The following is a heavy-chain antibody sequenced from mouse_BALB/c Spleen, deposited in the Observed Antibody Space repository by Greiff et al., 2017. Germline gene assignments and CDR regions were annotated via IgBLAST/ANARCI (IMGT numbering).Heavy chain of an antibody. CDR3: ARDEAGFDY. CDR1: GFTFTDYY. CDR2: IRNKANGYTT. D-gene: IGHD3-2*02. Sequence: EVQLVESGGGLVQPGGSLRLSCATSGFTFTDYYMSWVRQPPGKALEWLGFIRNKANGYTTEYSASVKGRFTISRDNSQSILYLQMNTLRAEDSATYYCARDEAGFDYWGQGTTLTVSS. V-gene: IGHV7-3*02. J-gene: IGHJ2*01.